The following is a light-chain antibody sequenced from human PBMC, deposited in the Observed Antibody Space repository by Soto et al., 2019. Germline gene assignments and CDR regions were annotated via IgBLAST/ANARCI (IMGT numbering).Light chain of an antibody. V-gene: IGKV3-20*01. CDR2: GAS. J-gene: IGKJ2*01. CDR3: QQYGGSFIYT. CDR1: ESVTSNF. Sequence: EIVLTQSPVTLSLSPGERATLSCRASESVTSNFLAWYQQKPGQAPRLLIYGASTRATGIPDRFSGTGFGTDFTLTINRLEPEDFAMYYCQQYGGSFIYTFGQGTK.